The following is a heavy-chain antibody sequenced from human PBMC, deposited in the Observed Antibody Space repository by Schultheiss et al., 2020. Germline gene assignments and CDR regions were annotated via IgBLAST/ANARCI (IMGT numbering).Heavy chain of an antibody. Sequence: ASVKVSCKASGYTFTSYDINWVRQATGQGLEWMGWMNPNSGNTGYAQKFQGRVTMTRNTSISTAYMELSSLRSEDTAVYYCARADVVVVAGYYYYGMDVWGQGTTVTVA. CDR2: MNPNSGNT. CDR3: ARADVVVVAGYYYYGMDV. J-gene: IGHJ6*02. D-gene: IGHD2-15*01. CDR1: GYTFTSYD. V-gene: IGHV1-8*01.